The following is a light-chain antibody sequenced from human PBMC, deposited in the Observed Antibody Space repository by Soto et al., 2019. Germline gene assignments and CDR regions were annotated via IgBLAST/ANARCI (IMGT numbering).Light chain of an antibody. CDR2: EVT. J-gene: IGLJ1*01. CDR3: NSYAGSNTDV. V-gene: IGLV2-8*01. CDR1: SNDVGGYNF. Sequence: QSALTQPPSASGSPGQSVTISCTGTSNDVGGYNFVSWYQHHPGKAPKLIIYEVTKRPSGVPNRFSGSKSGNTASLTVSGLQAEDEAYYYCNSYAGSNTDVFGTGTKVTVL.